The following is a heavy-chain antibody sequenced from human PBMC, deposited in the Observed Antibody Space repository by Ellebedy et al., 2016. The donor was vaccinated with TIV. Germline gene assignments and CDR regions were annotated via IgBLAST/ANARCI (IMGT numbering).Heavy chain of an antibody. J-gene: IGHJ4*02. CDR2: IKQDGSEK. CDR3: ARSLRFLTEYYFDY. V-gene: IGHV3-7*01. D-gene: IGHD3-3*01. Sequence: GGSLRLSXAASTFTFSNYWMSWVRQAPGKGLEWVANIKQDGSEKYYVDSVKGRFTISRDNAKNSLYLQMNSLRAEDTAVYYCARSLRFLTEYYFDYWGQGTLVTVSS. CDR1: TFTFSNYW.